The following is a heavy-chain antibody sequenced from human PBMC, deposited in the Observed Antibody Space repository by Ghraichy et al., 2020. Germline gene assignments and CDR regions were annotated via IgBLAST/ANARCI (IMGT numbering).Heavy chain of an antibody. J-gene: IGHJ4*02. Sequence: LSLTCTASGFTFNIYSMDWVRQAPGTGLEWVSYISSSSSSGYYADSVKGRFTISRDNAKKSLWLQMDSLRDADTAVYYWAREDGPLDYCVQGTLVNVAS. CDR2: ISSSSSSG. V-gene: IGHV3-48*02. CDR1: GFTFNIYS. CDR3: AREDGPLDY.